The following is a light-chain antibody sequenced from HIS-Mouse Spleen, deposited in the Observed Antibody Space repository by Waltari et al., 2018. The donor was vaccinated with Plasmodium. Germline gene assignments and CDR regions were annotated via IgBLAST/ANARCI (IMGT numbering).Light chain of an antibody. CDR3: AAWDDSLNGYV. CDR1: SSNIGRNT. CDR2: SNK. Sequence: QSVLTQPPSASGTPGQRVTISCSGSSSNIGRNTVNWYQQLPGTAPKLLIYSNKPRPSGVPDRFSGSKSGTSASLAISGLQSEYEADYYCAAWDDSLNGYVFGTGTKVTVL. V-gene: IGLV1-44*01. J-gene: IGLJ1*01.